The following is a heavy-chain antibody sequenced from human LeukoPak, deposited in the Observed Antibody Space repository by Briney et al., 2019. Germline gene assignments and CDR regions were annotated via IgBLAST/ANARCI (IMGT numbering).Heavy chain of an antibody. D-gene: IGHD2-15*01. CDR3: ARGRVRRIYFDY. J-gene: IGHJ4*02. V-gene: IGHV4-30-4*08. CDR1: GGSISSGDYY. Sequence: SQTLSLTCTVSGGSISSGDYYWSLIRQPPRKGLAWIGYIYYSGSTYYNPSLKSRVTISVDTSKNQFSLKLSSVTAADTAVYYCARGRVRRIYFDYWGQGTLVTVSS. CDR2: IYYSGST.